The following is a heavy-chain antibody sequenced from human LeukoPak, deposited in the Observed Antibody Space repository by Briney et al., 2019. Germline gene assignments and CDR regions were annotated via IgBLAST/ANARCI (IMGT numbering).Heavy chain of an antibody. D-gene: IGHD3-10*01. CDR2: IYYSGST. V-gene: IGHV4-59*08. CDR3: ARHLSLFRGGAGDAFDI. J-gene: IGHJ3*02. Sequence: SETLSLTCTVSGGSISSYYWSWIRQPPGKGLEWIGYIYYSGSTNYNPSLKRRLTISVDTSKNHFSLNVRCVTAADAAVYYCARHLSLFRGGAGDAFDIWGQGRMVTVSS. CDR1: GGSISSYY.